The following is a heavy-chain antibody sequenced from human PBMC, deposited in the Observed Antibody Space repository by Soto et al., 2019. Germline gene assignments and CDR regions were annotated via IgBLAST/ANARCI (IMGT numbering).Heavy chain of an antibody. CDR1: GYTFTVYY. D-gene: IGHD3-10*01. Sequence: GASVKVSCKASGYTFTVYYMHWVRQAPGQGLEWMGWINPNSGGTNYAQKFQGWVTMTRDTSISTAYMELSRLRSDDTAVYYCARECTRMVRGVTLSMDVWGQGTTVTVSS. V-gene: IGHV1-2*04. CDR3: ARECTRMVRGVTLSMDV. CDR2: INPNSGGT. J-gene: IGHJ6*02.